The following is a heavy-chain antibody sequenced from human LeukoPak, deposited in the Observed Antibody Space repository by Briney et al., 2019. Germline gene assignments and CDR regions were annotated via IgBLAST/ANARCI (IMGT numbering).Heavy chain of an antibody. J-gene: IGHJ5*02. CDR1: GFKFDDYA. CDR3: TKSKDYGDYWFDP. V-gene: IGHV3-9*01. CDR2: IGWNSNTV. D-gene: IGHD4-17*01. Sequence: GGSLRLSCAASGFKFDDYAMHWVRRAPGKGLEWVAGIGWNSNTVGYADSVRGRFTIRRDNAKDSLFLQMNSLRPEDTAMYYCTKSKDYGDYWFDPWGQGTRVTVSS.